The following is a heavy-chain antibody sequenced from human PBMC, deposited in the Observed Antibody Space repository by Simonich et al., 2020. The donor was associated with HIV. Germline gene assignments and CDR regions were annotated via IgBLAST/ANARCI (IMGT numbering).Heavy chain of an antibody. CDR2: ISWNSGSI. CDR3: AKDRGYSYGYSAFDI. CDR1: GFTFDDYA. D-gene: IGHD5-18*01. J-gene: IGHJ3*02. V-gene: IGHV3-9*03. Sequence: EVQLVESGGGLVQPGRSLRLSCAASGFTFDDYAMHWVRQAPGKGLEWVSGISWNSGSIGYADSVKGRVTISRDNAKNSLYLQMNSLRAEDMALYYCAKDRGYSYGYSAFDIWGQGTMVTVSS.